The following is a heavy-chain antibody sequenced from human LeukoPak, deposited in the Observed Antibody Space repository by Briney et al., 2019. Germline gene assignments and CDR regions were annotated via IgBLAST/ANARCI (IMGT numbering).Heavy chain of an antibody. CDR2: IIPIFGTA. J-gene: IGHJ6*03. V-gene: IGHV1-69*06. CDR1: GGTFSSYA. D-gene: IGHD5-24*01. CDR3: ARDHWGWPQLLLRENYYYYMDV. Sequence: GASVKVSCKASGGTFSSYAISWVRQAPGQGLEWMGRIIPIFGTANYAQKFQGRVTITAAKSTSTAYMELSSLRSEDTAVYYCARDHWGWPQLLLRENYYYYMDVWGKGTTVTVSS.